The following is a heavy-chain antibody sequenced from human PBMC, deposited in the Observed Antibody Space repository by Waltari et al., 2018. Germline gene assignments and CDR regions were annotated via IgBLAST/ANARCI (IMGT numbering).Heavy chain of an antibody. Sequence: QVQLVQSGAEVKKPGSSVKVSCKASGGTFSSYAISWVRQAPGQGLEWMGGIIPIFGTANYAQKFQGRVTITADESTSTAYMELSSLRSEDTAVYYCARVGYYGSGSYYQDNDYYYMDVWGKGTTVTISS. D-gene: IGHD3-10*01. CDR2: IIPIFGTA. V-gene: IGHV1-69*12. CDR3: ARVGYYGSGSYYQDNDYYYMDV. J-gene: IGHJ6*03. CDR1: GGTFSSYA.